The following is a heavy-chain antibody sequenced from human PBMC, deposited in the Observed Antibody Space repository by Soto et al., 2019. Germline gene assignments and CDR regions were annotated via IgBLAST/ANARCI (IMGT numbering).Heavy chain of an antibody. D-gene: IGHD4-17*01. Sequence: EVQLVESGGGLVQPGGSLRLSCEASGFTFSSYWIHWVRQVPGKGLVWVSRINSDGSSTNYADSVKGRFTISRDNAKNTVYLQMNRLRAEDTAVYYCASSARVIYGDYNWGQGTLVTVSS. CDR3: ASSARVIYGDYN. V-gene: IGHV3-74*01. CDR1: GFTFSSYW. J-gene: IGHJ4*02. CDR2: INSDGSST.